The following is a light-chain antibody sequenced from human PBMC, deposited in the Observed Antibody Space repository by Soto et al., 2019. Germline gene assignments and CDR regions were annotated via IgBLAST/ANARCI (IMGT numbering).Light chain of an antibody. Sequence: QSALTQPRSLSGSPGQSVTISCTGTSSDVGGYDYVSWYQQHPGKVPKLMIFDVSKRPSGVPDRFSGSKSGNTASLTISGLQAEDEADYHCCSYAGSYILIFGGGTKLPVL. V-gene: IGLV2-11*01. CDR1: SSDVGGYDY. CDR2: DVS. CDR3: CSYAGSYILI. J-gene: IGLJ2*01.